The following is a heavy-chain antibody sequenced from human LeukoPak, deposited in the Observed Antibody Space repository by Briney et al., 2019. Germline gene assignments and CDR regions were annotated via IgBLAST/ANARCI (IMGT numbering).Heavy chain of an antibody. CDR2: ISAYNGNT. J-gene: IGHJ5*02. CDR1: GYTFTNYG. CDR3: ARGGGTVAGTWFDP. D-gene: IGHD6-19*01. V-gene: IGHV1-18*01. Sequence: ASLKVSCKASGYTFTNYGISWVRQAPGQGLEWMGWISAYNGNTNYPQNLQGRVTMTTDTSTSTAYMELRSLRSDDTAVYFCARGGGTVAGTWFDPWGQGTLVTVSS.